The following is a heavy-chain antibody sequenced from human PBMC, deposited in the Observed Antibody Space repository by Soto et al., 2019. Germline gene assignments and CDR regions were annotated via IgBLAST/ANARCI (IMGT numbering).Heavy chain of an antibody. CDR3: ARAGDYDSWSGYTSQYYYYGMDV. V-gene: IGHV6-1*01. CDR1: GYRVSSNSAA. Sequence: TLSLTCALSGYRVSSNSAAWNWIRQSPSRGLEWLGMTYYRSKWYNDYAVSVKSRITINPDTSKNQFSLQLNSVTPEDTAVYYCARAGDYDSWSGYTSQYYYYGMDVWGQGTTVTVSS. J-gene: IGHJ6*02. CDR2: TYYRSKWYN. D-gene: IGHD3-3*01.